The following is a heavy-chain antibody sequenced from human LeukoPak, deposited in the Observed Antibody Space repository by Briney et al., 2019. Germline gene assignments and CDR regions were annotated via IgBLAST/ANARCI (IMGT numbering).Heavy chain of an antibody. V-gene: IGHV1-2*02. Sequence: ASVKVSCKASGYTFTGYYMHWVRQAPGQGLEWMGWINPNSGGTNYAQKFQGRVTMTRDTSISTAYMELSRLRSDDTAVYYCARAGYYYDSSGYWKAWGQGTLVTVSS. CDR3: ARAGYYYDSSGYWKA. CDR1: GYTFTGYY. J-gene: IGHJ5*02. D-gene: IGHD3-22*01. CDR2: INPNSGGT.